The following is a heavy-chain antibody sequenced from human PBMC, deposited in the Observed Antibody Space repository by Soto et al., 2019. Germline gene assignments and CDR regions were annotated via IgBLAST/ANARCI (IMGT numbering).Heavy chain of an antibody. V-gene: IGHV3-30-3*01. CDR1: GFTLSTYA. CDR2: ISYDGSRT. D-gene: IGHD3-22*01. J-gene: IGHJ4*02. CDR3: GRKQNSGYYRTADY. Sequence: QVQVVESGGGVVQPGRSLRLSCAASGFTLSTYAMHWVRQAPGKGLEWLAVISYDGSRTHYAGSMEGRFTISRDTSKKTLYLQMNSRRPEDTAVYFCGRKQNSGYYRTADYWGQGTLVTVSS.